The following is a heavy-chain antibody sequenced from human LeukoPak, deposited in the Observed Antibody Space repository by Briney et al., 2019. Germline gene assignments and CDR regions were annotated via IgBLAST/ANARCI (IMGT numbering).Heavy chain of an antibody. D-gene: IGHD3-3*01. CDR1: GLTFSDYF. J-gene: IGHJ6*02. V-gene: IGHV3-11*01. CDR3: ARVPREQDSGNTIPMDV. CDR2: ISSGGSTI. Sequence: PGGSLRLSCAGSGLTFSDYFMSWIRQAPGQGLEWVSYISSGGSTIYYADSVKGRFTISRDNAKNSLYLQMNSLRAEDTAVYYCARVPREQDSGNTIPMDVWGQGTTVTVSS.